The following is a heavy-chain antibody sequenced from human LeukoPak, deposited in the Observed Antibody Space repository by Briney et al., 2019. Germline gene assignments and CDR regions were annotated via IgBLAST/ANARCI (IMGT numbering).Heavy chain of an antibody. CDR2: INPNSGFT. J-gene: IGHJ4*02. D-gene: IGHD3-9*01. V-gene: IGHV1-2*02. CDR3: ARDPRSDFLAGSHRYYFDY. Sequence: ASVKVSCKASGYPFTGYYLHWVRQAPGQGLEWMGWINPNSGFTNYAQNLQGRVTMTTDTSTSTAYLELRSLRSDDTAVYYCARDPRSDFLAGSHRYYFDYWGQGTLVTVSS. CDR1: GYPFTGYY.